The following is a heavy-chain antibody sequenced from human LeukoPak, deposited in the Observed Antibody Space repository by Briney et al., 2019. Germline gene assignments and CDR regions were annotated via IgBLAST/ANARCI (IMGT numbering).Heavy chain of an antibody. CDR3: ARDSPLWGDAFDI. V-gene: IGHV3-53*01. Sequence: GGSLSLSCAASGFTVSSNYMSWVRQAPGKGLEWVSVIYSGGSTYYADSVKGRFTISRDNSKNTLYLQMNSLRAEDKAVYYCARDSPLWGDAFDIWGQGTMVTVSS. J-gene: IGHJ3*02. D-gene: IGHD3-16*01. CDR2: IYSGGST. CDR1: GFTVSSNY.